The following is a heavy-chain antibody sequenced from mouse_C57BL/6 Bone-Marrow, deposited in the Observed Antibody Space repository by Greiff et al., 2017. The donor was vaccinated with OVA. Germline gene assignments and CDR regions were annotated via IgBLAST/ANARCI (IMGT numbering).Heavy chain of an antibody. Sequence: VMLVESGAELARPGASVKLSCKASGYTFTSYGISWVKQRTGQGLEWTGEIYPRSGNTYYNEKFKGKATLTADKSSSTAYMELRSLTSEDSAVYFCAREGYYGTGGYWGQGTTLTVSS. V-gene: IGHV1-81*01. J-gene: IGHJ2*01. CDR3: AREGYYGTGGY. D-gene: IGHD2-1*01. CDR2: IYPRSGNT. CDR1: GYTFTSYG.